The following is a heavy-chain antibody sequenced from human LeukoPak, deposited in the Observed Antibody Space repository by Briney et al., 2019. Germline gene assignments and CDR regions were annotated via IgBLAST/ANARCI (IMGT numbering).Heavy chain of an antibody. D-gene: IGHD4-23*01. V-gene: IGHV3-7*01. J-gene: IGHJ4*02. CDR1: GFTFSNYW. CDR3: AREDYGGKEAY. CDR2: IKQDGGEK. Sequence: GGSLRLSCEASGFTFSNYWMSWVRQAPGRGLEWVANIKQDGGEKYYVDSVKGRFTISRDNAKNSLYLQMNSLRAEDTAVYYCAREDYGGKEAYWGQGTLVTVSS.